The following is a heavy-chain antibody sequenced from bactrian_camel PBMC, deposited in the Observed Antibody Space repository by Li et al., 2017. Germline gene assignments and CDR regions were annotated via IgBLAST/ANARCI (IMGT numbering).Heavy chain of an antibody. CDR3: ARGFYDFAY. V-gene: IGHV3S1*01. CDR2: INPGGDST. CDR1: GFTFSREY. Sequence: HVQLVESGGGLVQPGGSLRLSCAVSGFTFSREYMNWVRQAPGKGLEWVSRINPGGDSTYYTESVKGRFTISRDNAENTLYLQMNSVKTEDSAVYFCARGFYDFAYWGQGTQVTVS. J-gene: IGHJ6*01.